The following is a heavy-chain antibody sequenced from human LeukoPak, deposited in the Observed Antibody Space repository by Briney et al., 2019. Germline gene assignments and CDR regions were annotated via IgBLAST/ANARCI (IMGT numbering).Heavy chain of an antibody. CDR3: ARGSTLIRGFDY. D-gene: IGHD3-10*01. J-gene: IGHJ4*02. Sequence: PSETLSLTCAVSGGSISSGDYYWNWIRQHPEKSLEWIGYIFYSGSAYYNPSLKSRVTISVDTSKNQFSLKLSSVTAADTAVYYCARGSTLIRGFDYWGQGTLVTVSS. CDR1: GGSISSGDYY. CDR2: IFYSGSA. V-gene: IGHV4-31*11.